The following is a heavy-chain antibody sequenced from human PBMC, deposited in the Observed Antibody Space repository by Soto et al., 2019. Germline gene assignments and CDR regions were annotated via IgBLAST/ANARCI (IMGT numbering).Heavy chain of an antibody. J-gene: IGHJ3*01. CDR2: ISGVTGRT. Sequence: LSLFCAAAECTFSNYGLSWVRQAPGKGLEWVSIISGVTGRTDYADSVKGRFTISRDNAKNTVYLQMNYLRAEDTAFYYCAKDQRFSADYGDYWARSAFDLSGPGTLVTVSS. V-gene: IGHV3-23*01. CDR1: ECTFSNYG. D-gene: IGHD4-17*01. CDR3: AKDQRFSADYGDYWARSAFDL.